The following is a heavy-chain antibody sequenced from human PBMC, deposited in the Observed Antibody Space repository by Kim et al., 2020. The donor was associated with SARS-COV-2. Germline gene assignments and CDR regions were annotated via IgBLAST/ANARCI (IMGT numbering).Heavy chain of an antibody. CDR1: GGSISSGSYY. CDR2: IYTSGST. CDR3: ARGLDYYDSSGLLD. V-gene: IGHV4-61*02. Sequence: SETLSLTCTVSGGSISSGSYYWSWIRQPAGKGLEWIGRIYTSGSTNYNPSLKSRVTISVDTSKNQFSLKLSSVTAADTAVYYCARGLDYYDSSGLLDWGQGTLVTVSS. D-gene: IGHD3-22*01. J-gene: IGHJ4*02.